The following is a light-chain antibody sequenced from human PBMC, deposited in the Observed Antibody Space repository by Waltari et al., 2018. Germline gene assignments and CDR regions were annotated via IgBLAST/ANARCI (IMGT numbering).Light chain of an antibody. CDR3: QQRSNWPRFT. CDR1: QSVSSY. V-gene: IGKV3-11*01. J-gene: IGKJ3*01. CDR2: DAS. Sequence: EIVLTQSPATLSLSPGERATLSCRASQSVSSYLAWYQQKPGQAPRLLIYDASNRATGLQSRFSGSGSGTDFTLTISSLEPEDFAVYYCQQRSNWPRFTFGPGTKVDIK.